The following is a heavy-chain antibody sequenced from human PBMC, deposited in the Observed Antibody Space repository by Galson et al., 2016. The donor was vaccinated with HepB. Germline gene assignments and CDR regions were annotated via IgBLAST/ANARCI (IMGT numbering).Heavy chain of an antibody. Sequence: SLRLSCAASGFSFGGFWMSWVRQAPGKGLEWVANIKQEGREGYYVDSVKGRFTISRDNAKNSVYMQMNRLRDEDTAVYDCARDMAAAHDCWGQGTLITVSS. D-gene: IGHD6-13*01. CDR1: GFSFGGFW. J-gene: IGHJ4*02. V-gene: IGHV3-7*01. CDR3: ARDMAAAHDC. CDR2: IKQEGREG.